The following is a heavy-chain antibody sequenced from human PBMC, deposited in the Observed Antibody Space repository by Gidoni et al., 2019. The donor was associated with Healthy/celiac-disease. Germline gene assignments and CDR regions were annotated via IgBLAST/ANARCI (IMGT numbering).Heavy chain of an antibody. CDR1: GYTFTSYY. D-gene: IGHD7-27*01. CDR2: INPSGGST. CDR3: ARVLTGDTSYYYYYGMDV. V-gene: IGHV1-46*01. J-gene: IGHJ6*02. Sequence: QVQLVQSGAEVKKPGASVKVSCKASGYTFTSYYMHWVRQAPGQGLEWMGIINPSGGSTSYAQKFQGRVTMTRDTSTSTVYMELSSLRSEDTAVYYCARVLTGDTSYYYYYGMDVWGQGTTVTVSS.